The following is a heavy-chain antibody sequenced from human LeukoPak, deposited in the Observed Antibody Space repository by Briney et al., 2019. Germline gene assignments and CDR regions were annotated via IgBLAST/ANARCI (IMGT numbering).Heavy chain of an antibody. J-gene: IGHJ5*02. CDR1: GGSISSYF. CDR2: IYYSGGT. CDR3: ARGIAVAGPGGDWFDP. D-gene: IGHD6-19*01. Sequence: SETLSLTCTVSGGSISSYFWSWIRQPPGKGLEWIGYIYYSGGTNYNPSLKSRVTISVDTSKKQFSLKLSSVTAADTAVYYCARGIAVAGPGGDWFDPWGQGTPVTVSS. V-gene: IGHV4-59*08.